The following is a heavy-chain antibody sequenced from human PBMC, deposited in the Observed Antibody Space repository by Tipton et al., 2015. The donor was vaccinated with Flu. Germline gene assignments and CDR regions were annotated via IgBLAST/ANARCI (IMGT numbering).Heavy chain of an antibody. CDR2: IYYSGST. CDR3: ARLRANYYDSSGYSDY. J-gene: IGHJ4*02. CDR1: GGSISSSSYY. D-gene: IGHD3-22*01. V-gene: IGHV4-39*07. Sequence: TLSLTCTVSGGSISSSSYYWGWIRQPPGKGLEWIGSIYYSGSTYYNPSLKSRVTTSVDTSKNQFSLKLSSVTAADTAVYYCARLRANYYDSSGYSDYWGQGTLVTVST.